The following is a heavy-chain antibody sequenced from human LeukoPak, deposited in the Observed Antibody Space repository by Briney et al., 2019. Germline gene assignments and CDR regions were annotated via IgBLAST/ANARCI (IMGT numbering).Heavy chain of an antibody. CDR1: GFIFSSYT. J-gene: IGHJ5*02. V-gene: IGHV3-21*01. CDR3: ARDHFDTSGSS. Sequence: GGSLRLSCAASGFIFSSYTMSWVRQAPGKGLEWVSSISSSSTYIHYADSVKGRFTISRANAQDSLYLQMTSLRDDDTAAYYCARDHFDTSGSSWGQGTLVTVSS. D-gene: IGHD3-22*01. CDR2: ISSSSTYI.